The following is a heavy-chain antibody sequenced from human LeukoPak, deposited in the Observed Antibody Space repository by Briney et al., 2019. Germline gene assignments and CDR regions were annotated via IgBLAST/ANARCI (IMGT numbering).Heavy chain of an antibody. V-gene: IGHV5-51*01. CDR1: GYSFTSYW. CDR3: ARLTSNTAYYMDV. CDR2: IYPGDSDT. D-gene: IGHD2-21*02. Sequence: GESLKISCKGSGYSFTSYWIGWVRQMPGKGLEWMGIIYPGDSDTRYSTSFQGQVTISADKSISTAYLQWSSRKVSDTAMYYCARLTSNTAYYMDVWGKGTTVTV. J-gene: IGHJ6*03.